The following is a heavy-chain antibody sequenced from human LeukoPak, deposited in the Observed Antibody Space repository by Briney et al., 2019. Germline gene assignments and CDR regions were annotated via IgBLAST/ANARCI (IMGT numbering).Heavy chain of an antibody. CDR1: GFTFSTYN. Sequence: GSLRLSCAASGFTFSTYNMNWVRQPPGKGLEWIGEINHSGSTNYNPSLKSRVTISVDTSKNQFSLKLSSVTAADTAVYYCARSLRLGELSLTYFDYWGQGTLVTVSS. CDR3: ARSLRLGELSLTYFDY. D-gene: IGHD3-16*02. J-gene: IGHJ4*02. CDR2: INHSGST. V-gene: IGHV4-34*01.